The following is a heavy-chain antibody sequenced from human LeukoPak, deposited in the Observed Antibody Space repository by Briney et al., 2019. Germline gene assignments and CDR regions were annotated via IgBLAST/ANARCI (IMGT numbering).Heavy chain of an antibody. CDR2: TSSIGST. J-gene: IGHJ3*02. Sequence: SETLSLTCSVSDDSFSTHYWTWIRQPPGKGLEWIGYTSSIGSTNYNLSLKSRVTISVDTSKKQFSLRMTSVTDADTAVYYCARDPTTVTKGFDIWGQGTMVTVSS. D-gene: IGHD4-17*01. CDR1: DDSFSTHY. CDR3: ARDPTTVTKGFDI. V-gene: IGHV4-59*11.